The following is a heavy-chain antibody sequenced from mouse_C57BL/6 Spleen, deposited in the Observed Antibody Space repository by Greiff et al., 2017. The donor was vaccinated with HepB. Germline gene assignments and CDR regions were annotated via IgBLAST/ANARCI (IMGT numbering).Heavy chain of an antibody. V-gene: IGHV1-64*01. CDR3: AREGIYYYGSSSAWFAY. D-gene: IGHD1-1*01. CDR2: IHPNSGST. Sequence: QVHVKQPGAELVKPGASVKLSCKASGYTFTSYWMHWVKQRPGQGLEWIGMIHPNSGSTNYNEKFKSKATLTVDKSSSTAYMQLSSLTSEDSAVYYCAREGIYYYGSSSAWFAYWGQGTLVTVSA. J-gene: IGHJ3*01. CDR1: GYTFTSYW.